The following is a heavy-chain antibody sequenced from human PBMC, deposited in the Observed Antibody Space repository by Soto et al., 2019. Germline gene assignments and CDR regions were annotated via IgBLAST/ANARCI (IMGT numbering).Heavy chain of an antibody. J-gene: IGHJ6*02. CDR3: ARRNYFYALDV. CDR1: GGSFSGYY. V-gene: IGHV4-34*01. CDR2: INYSGST. Sequence: SETLSLTCAVSGGSFSGYYWGWVRQPPGKGLEWVGEINYSGSTNYNPSLKRRVTISVDTSKNQVPLKVTSVTAADTAMYYCARRNYFYALDVWGQGTTVTVSS.